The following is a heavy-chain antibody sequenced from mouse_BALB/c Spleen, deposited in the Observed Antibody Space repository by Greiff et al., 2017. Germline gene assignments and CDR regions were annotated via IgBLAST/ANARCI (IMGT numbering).Heavy chain of an antibody. CDR1: GFNIKDYY. V-gene: IGHV14-4*02. J-gene: IGHJ2*01. CDR2: IDPENGDT. D-gene: IGHD1-1*01. Sequence: VHVKQSGAELVRSGASVKLSCTASGFNIKDYYMHWVKQRPEQGLEWIGWIDPENGDTEYAPKFQGKATMTADTSSNTAYLQLSSLTSEDTAVYYCHYYGSTYYFDYWGQGTTLTVSS. CDR3: HYYGSTYYFDY.